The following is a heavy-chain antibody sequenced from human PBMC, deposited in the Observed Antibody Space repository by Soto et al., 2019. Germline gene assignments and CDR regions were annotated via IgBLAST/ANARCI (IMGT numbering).Heavy chain of an antibody. V-gene: IGHV4-34*01. Sequence: PSETLSLTCAVYGGSFSGYYWSWIRQPPGKGLEWIGEINHSESTNYNPSLKSRVTISVDTSKNQFSLKLSSVTAADTAVYYCAGIKGAGSSSPTAFDYWGQGTLVTVSS. CDR3: AGIKGAGSSSPTAFDY. CDR1: GGSFSGYY. CDR2: INHSEST. D-gene: IGHD6-6*01. J-gene: IGHJ4*02.